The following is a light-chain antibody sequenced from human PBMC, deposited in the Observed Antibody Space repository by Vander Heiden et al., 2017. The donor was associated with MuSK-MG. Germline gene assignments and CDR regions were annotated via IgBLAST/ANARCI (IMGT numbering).Light chain of an antibody. V-gene: IGKV3D-11*02. CDR3: QRRHDCLPMYT. J-gene: IGKJ2*01. CDR2: DTS. Sequence: MLTPSPATLSSSPGKIATLSCKTSQSVSSYLVWYQQKPGQAPRLLIYDTSNRATGIAARFSGSGAGTDFTLTISSREPEDFVVYYCQRRHDCLPMYTFGQGTKVXIK. CDR1: QSVSSY.